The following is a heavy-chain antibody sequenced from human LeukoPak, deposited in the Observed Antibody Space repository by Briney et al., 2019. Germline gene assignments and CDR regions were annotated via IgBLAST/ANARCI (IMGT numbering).Heavy chain of an antibody. CDR3: AKEPRSIAAAVGWFDP. V-gene: IGHV3-23*01. CDR2: ISGSGGST. Sequence: PGGSLRLSCAASGFTFNRYWMSWVRQAPGKGLEWVSGISGSGGSTYYADSVKGRFTISRDNSKNTLYLQMNSLRAEDTAVYYCAKEPRSIAAAVGWFDPWGQGTLVTVSS. CDR1: GFTFNRYW. J-gene: IGHJ5*02. D-gene: IGHD6-13*01.